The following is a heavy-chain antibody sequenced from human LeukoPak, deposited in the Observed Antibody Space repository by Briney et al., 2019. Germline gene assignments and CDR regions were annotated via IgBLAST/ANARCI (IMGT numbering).Heavy chain of an antibody. V-gene: IGHV3-23*01. D-gene: IGHD6-13*01. Sequence: PGGSLRLSCAASGFTFSSYAMSWVRQAPGKGLEWVSAISGSGGSTYYADSVKGRFTISRDNSKNTLYLQMNSLRAEDTAVYYCAKVSPHIAAAGNPTGDFDYWGQGTLVTVSS. J-gene: IGHJ4*02. CDR2: ISGSGGST. CDR1: GFTFSSYA. CDR3: AKVSPHIAAAGNPTGDFDY.